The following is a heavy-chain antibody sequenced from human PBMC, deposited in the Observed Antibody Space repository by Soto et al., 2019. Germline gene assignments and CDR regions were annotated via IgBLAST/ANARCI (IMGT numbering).Heavy chain of an antibody. Sequence: QVQLVQSGAEVKKPGSSVKVSCKASGGTFSSYAINWVRQAPGQGLEWMGGIIPIFGTADYAQKFQGRVTXTXXXSXXTAYMELSSLRSEDTAVYYCARSLTGTYYYYGMDVWGQGTTVTVSS. CDR3: ARSLTGTYYYYGMDV. CDR1: GGTFSSYA. V-gene: IGHV1-69*05. J-gene: IGHJ6*02. CDR2: IIPIFGTA. D-gene: IGHD1-20*01.